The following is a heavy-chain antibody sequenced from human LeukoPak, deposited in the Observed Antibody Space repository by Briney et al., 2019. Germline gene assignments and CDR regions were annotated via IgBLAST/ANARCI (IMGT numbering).Heavy chain of an antibody. V-gene: IGHV4-4*07. J-gene: IGHJ3*02. D-gene: IGHD6-6*01. CDR2: IYTSGST. Sequence: SETLSLTCTVSGGSISSYYWSWIRQPAGKGLEWIGRIYTSGSTNYNPSLKSRVTISVDTSKNQFSLKLSSVTAADTAVYYCARDATGQMGIAARFDAFDIWGQGTMVTVSS. CDR1: GGSISSYY. CDR3: ARDATGQMGIAARFDAFDI.